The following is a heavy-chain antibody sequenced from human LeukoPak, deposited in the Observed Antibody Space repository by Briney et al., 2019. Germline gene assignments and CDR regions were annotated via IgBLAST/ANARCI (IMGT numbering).Heavy chain of an antibody. D-gene: IGHD2-15*01. CDR3: ARQAVVAATRFDY. CDR1: GGSINNYY. Sequence: SETLSLTCTVFGGSINNYYWSWIRQTAGKGLEWIGRIYTSGTTDYNPSLGSRVSMSEDTSKNQLSLELTSVTAADTAVYYCARQAVVAATRFDYWGQGTLVTVSS. CDR2: IYTSGTT. J-gene: IGHJ4*02. V-gene: IGHV4-4*07.